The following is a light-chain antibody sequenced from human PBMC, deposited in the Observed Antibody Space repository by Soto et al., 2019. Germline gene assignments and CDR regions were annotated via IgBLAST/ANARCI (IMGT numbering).Light chain of an antibody. CDR2: EAS. J-gene: IGKJ2*01. Sequence: DIQMTQSPSTLSASVGDRVTITCRASQSISAYLAWYQQKPGKAPKLLIYEASTLEPGVPSRVSGSGSGTEFSPTISSLQPDDFATYYCQQYNDYSQYTFGQGTKLEI. CDR3: QQYNDYSQYT. V-gene: IGKV1-5*03. CDR1: QSISAY.